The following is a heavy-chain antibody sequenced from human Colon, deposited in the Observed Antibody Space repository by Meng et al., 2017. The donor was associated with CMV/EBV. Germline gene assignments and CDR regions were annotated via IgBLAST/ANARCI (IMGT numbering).Heavy chain of an antibody. J-gene: IGHJ4*02. CDR1: GLSFKSYA. CDR2: ISSSGDET. D-gene: IGHD2/OR15-2a*01. V-gene: IGHV3-23*01. CDR3: ARGQFLHYFDD. Sequence: GESLKISCAFSGLSFKSYAMTWVCQAPGQGLEWVAVISSSGDETYYADSVQGRFTISRDNFRNTVILQMSSMKVEDTAVYYCARGQFLHYFDDWGRGTLVTVSS.